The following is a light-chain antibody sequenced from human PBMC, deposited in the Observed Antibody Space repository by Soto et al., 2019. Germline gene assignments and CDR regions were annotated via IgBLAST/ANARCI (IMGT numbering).Light chain of an antibody. CDR3: AAWDDNLSGWV. CDR1: RSNIGSNY. V-gene: IGLV1-47*02. CDR2: SNN. J-gene: IGLJ3*02. Sequence: QSVLTQPPSASATPGQRVSISCSGSRSNIGSNYVYWYQQLPGAAPRLLMYSNNQRPSGVPGRFSVSKSGTSASLAISGLRSEDEADYYCAAWDDNLSGWVLGGGTQLTVL.